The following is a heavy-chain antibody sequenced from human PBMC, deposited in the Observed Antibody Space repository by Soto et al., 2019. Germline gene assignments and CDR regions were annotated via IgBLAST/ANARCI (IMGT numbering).Heavy chain of an antibody. V-gene: IGHV3-33*01. CDR2: IWYDGSNK. J-gene: IGHJ6*02. Sequence: QVQLVESGGGVVQPGRSLRLSCAASGFTFSSYAMHWVRQAPGKGLEWVAVIWYDGSNKYYPDSVKGRFTISRDNSKNTVYLQMNILRAEDTAVYYCATGGAGSGMDVWGQGTTVTVSS. CDR3: ATGGAGSGMDV. D-gene: IGHD2-21*01. CDR1: GFTFSSYA.